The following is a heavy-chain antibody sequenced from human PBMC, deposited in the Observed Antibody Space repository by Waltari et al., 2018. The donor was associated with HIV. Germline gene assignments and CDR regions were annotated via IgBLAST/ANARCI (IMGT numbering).Heavy chain of an antibody. V-gene: IGHV4-38-2*01. D-gene: IGHD3-10*01. J-gene: IGHJ6*02. Sequence: QVQLQPWGPGLVRPSEPLSPTSSVSGSSLGHGYSLGVFRQPPGEGLEWIATVHQSGRAYYRPSLKSRISISMDTSTNQFTLKITSVTAADTAVYYCARMDYGSGTPPLDIYVMDVWGQGTTVTVSS. CDR2: VHQSGRA. CDR1: GSSLGHGYS. CDR3: ARMDYGSGTPPLDIYVMDV.